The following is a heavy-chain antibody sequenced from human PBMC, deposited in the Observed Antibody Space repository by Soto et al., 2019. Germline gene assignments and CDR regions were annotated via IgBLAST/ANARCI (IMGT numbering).Heavy chain of an antibody. J-gene: IGHJ6*02. Sequence: GGSLRLSCAASGFTLSSYGMTWVRQAPGKGLEWGSISSATGAGTYYADSVKGRFTLSRDNSKNTLYLQMNSLRADDTAVYYCARDASYYSLWSGYYPSRNGMDVWGQGTTVTVSS. D-gene: IGHD3-3*01. CDR2: SSATGAGT. CDR3: ARDASYYSLWSGYYPSRNGMDV. CDR1: GFTLSSYG. V-gene: IGHV3-23*01.